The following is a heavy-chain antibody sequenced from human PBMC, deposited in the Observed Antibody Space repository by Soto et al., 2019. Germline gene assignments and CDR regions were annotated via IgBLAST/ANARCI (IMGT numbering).Heavy chain of an antibody. D-gene: IGHD6-13*01. CDR1: GFSFSSYA. CDR2: ISGAGDRT. Sequence: EAQLLESGGSLVQPGGSLRLSCAASGFSFSSYAMNWVRQAPGKGLEWVSIISGAGDRTYYADSVKGRLTISRDNSKNILYLQMNSLRAEDTAVYHCAKATRGPLSSRSSDANHFDSWGQGTLGTVSS. V-gene: IGHV3-23*01. CDR3: AKATRGPLSSRSSDANHFDS. J-gene: IGHJ4*02.